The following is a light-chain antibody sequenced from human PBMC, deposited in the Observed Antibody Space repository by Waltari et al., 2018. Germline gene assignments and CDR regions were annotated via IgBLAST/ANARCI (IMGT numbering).Light chain of an antibody. CDR3: SSYTSSATYV. Sequence: QSALTQPASVSGSPGQSITISCTGTTSDVGGYNFVSWYQQHPGIAPKLMIYDVNKRPSGVSNRFSGSKSGNTASLTISGLKAEDEADYYCSSYTSSATYVFGAGTKVTVL. CDR2: DVN. V-gene: IGLV2-14*01. J-gene: IGLJ1*01. CDR1: TSDVGGYNF.